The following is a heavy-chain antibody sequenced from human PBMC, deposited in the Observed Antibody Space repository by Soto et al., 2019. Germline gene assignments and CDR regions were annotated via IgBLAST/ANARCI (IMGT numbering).Heavy chain of an antibody. V-gene: IGHV4-59*01. Sequence: PSETLSLTCTVSGGSISSYYWSWIRQPPGKGLEWIGHIYYSGSTNYNPSLKSRVTISVDTSKNQFSLKLSSVTAADTAVYYCAREKPTSIAAAGFYGMDVWGQGTTVTVSS. CDR2: IYYSGST. D-gene: IGHD6-13*01. CDR3: AREKPTSIAAAGFYGMDV. J-gene: IGHJ6*02. CDR1: GGSISSYY.